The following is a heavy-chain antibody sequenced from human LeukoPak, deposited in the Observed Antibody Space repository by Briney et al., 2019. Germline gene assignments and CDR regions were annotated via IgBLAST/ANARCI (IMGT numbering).Heavy chain of an antibody. CDR1: AYSFTGYF. CDR3: AKAPRTIFGVVIVVGRPSDAFDV. D-gene: IGHD3-3*01. J-gene: IGHJ3*01. V-gene: IGHV1-2*06. Sequence: GASVKVSCKASAYSFTGYFLHWVRQAPGQGLEWMGRINPDTGDTNYAQKFQGRVTMTRDTSISTAYMELTSLRSDDTAMYYCAKAPRTIFGVVIVVGRPSDAFDVWGQGTMVTVSS. CDR2: INPDTGDT.